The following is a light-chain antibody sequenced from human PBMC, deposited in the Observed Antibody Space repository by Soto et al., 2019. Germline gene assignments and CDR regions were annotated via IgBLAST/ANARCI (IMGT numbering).Light chain of an antibody. CDR2: DVS. Sequence: DIQMNQSPSSLSAYVGDRFTITCRASQGISTWLAWYQQKPGKAPKLLIYDVSSLESGVPSRFSGIGSGTEFTLTITGLQPEDIATYSCQHYDSFWSFGQGTKVDIK. CDR3: QHYDSFWS. CDR1: QGISTW. J-gene: IGKJ1*01. V-gene: IGKV1-5*01.